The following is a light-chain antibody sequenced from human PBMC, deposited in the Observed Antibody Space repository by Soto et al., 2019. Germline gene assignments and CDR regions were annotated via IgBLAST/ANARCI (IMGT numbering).Light chain of an antibody. CDR1: QSVSRN. J-gene: IGKJ2*01. CDR2: GAS. CDR3: QQYHYWPYT. V-gene: IGKV3-15*01. Sequence: ETVMTQSPATLSVSPGERATVSCRASQSVSRNLAWYQQRPGQAPRLLIYGASTRATGIPARFSGSGSETEFTLTISSLQSEDFAVYYCQQYHYWPYTFGQGTKLEIK.